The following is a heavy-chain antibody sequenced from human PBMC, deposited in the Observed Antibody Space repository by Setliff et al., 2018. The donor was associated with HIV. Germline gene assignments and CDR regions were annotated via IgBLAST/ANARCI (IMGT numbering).Heavy chain of an antibody. D-gene: IGHD3-16*01. V-gene: IGHV4-39*01. CDR1: GGSISSTNYF. J-gene: IGHJ4*02. Sequence: SETLSLTCTVSGGSISSTNYFWGWIRQPPGKGLEWIGTIYYHGSTYYNPSLKSRVTIPIDTSKNQFSLQLTSVTAADTAVYYCVNPSGAMGDFDSWGQGTLVTSPQ. CDR3: VNPSGAMGDFDS. CDR2: IYYHGST.